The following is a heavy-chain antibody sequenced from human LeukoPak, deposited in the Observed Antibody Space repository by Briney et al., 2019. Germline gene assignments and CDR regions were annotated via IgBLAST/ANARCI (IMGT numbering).Heavy chain of an antibody. J-gene: IGHJ4*02. CDR2: IYNSGNN. CDR3: ARASVLLSADY. D-gene: IGHD3-10*01. V-gene: IGHV4-61*05. CDR1: GGSISTSNYY. Sequence: SETLSLTCTVSGGSISTSNYYWGWIRQPPGKGLEWIGYIYNSGNNNYNPSLKSRVTMSVDTSKNQFSLKLSSVTAADTAVYYCARASVLLSADYWGQGILVIVSA.